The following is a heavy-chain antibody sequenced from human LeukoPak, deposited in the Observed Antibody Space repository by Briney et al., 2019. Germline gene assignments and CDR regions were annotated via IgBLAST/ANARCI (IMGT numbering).Heavy chain of an antibody. J-gene: IGHJ3*02. CDR1: GFTFSNYA. CDR3: AKDQAAAGTTDAFDI. D-gene: IGHD6-13*01. CDR2: ISGSGGSR. Sequence: GGSLRLSCAASGFTFSNYAMTWVRQAPGQGLEWVSAISGSGGSRYYADSVKGRFTISRDNSKNTLYLQMNSLRAEDTAVYYCAKDQAAAGTTDAFDIWGQGTMVTVSS. V-gene: IGHV3-23*01.